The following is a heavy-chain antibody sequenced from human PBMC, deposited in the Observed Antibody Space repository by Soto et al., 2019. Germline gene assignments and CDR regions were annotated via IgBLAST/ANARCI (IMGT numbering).Heavy chain of an antibody. CDR2: IYYSGST. CDR1: GGSISSGGYY. Sequence: SETLSLTCTVSGGSISSGGYYWSWIRQHPGKGLEWIGYIYYSGSTYYNPSLKSRVTISVDTSKNQFSLKLSSVTAADTAVYYCARASGWELLGSGAYYYYGMDVWGQGTTVTVSS. V-gene: IGHV4-31*03. D-gene: IGHD1-26*01. J-gene: IGHJ6*02. CDR3: ARASGWELLGSGAYYYYGMDV.